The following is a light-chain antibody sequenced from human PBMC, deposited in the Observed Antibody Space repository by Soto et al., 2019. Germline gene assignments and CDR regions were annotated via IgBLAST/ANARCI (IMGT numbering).Light chain of an antibody. J-gene: IGLJ1*01. CDR1: SSDVGDYNY. CDR3: SSYSSTSTLLLV. Sequence: QSALTQPASVSGSPGQSITISCTGTSSDVGDYNYVSWYQQHPGKAPKLMIYDVSNRPSGVSNRFSGSKSGNTASLTISGLHAEDEADYYCSSYSSTSTLLLVFGTGTKVTVL. V-gene: IGLV2-14*01. CDR2: DVS.